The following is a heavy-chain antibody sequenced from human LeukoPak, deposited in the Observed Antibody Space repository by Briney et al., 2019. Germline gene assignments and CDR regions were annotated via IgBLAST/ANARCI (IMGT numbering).Heavy chain of an antibody. J-gene: IGHJ4*02. Sequence: SETLSLTCTVSGGSITSFYWTWIRQPPGKGLEWIGEINHSGSTNYNPSLKSRVTISVDTSKNQFSLKLSSVTAADTAVYYCARDILTGFFDYWGQGTLVTVSS. V-gene: IGHV4-34*01. CDR3: ARDILTGFFDY. D-gene: IGHD3-9*01. CDR1: GGSITSFY. CDR2: INHSGST.